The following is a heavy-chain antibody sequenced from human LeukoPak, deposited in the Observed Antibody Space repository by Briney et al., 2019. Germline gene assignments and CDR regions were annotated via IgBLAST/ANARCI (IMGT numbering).Heavy chain of an antibody. D-gene: IGHD1-26*01. Sequence: SETLSVTCTVSGASVSNYDWSWIRQPPGKGVEWIGYIYYSGSTNYNPSLKSRVTISVDTSKNQFSLKLTSVTAADTAMYYCARRGGSPLGAFDIWGQGTMVTVSS. CDR3: ARRGGSPLGAFDI. J-gene: IGHJ3*02. CDR1: GASVSNYD. V-gene: IGHV4-59*02. CDR2: IYYSGST.